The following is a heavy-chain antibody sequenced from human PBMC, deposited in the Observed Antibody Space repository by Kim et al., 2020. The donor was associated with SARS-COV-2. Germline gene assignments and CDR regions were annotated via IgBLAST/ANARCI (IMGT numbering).Heavy chain of an antibody. CDR3: ARDSPSPFDYYDSSGYYPLDY. V-gene: IGHV4-39*07. J-gene: IGHJ4*02. CDR2: IYYSGST. Sequence: SETLSLTCTVSGGSISSSSYYWGWIRQPPGKGLEWIGSIYYSGSTYYNPSLKSRVTISVDTSKNQFSLKLSSVTAADTAVYYCARDSPSPFDYYDSSGYYPLDYWGQGTLVTVAS. CDR1: GGSISSSSYY. D-gene: IGHD3-22*01.